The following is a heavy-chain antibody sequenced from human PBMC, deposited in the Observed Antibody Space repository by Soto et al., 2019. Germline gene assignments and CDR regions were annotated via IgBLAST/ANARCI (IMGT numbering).Heavy chain of an antibody. CDR1: GGTFNSYR. V-gene: IGHV1-69*01. Sequence: QVQLVQSGAEVKKPGSSVKVSCKSSGGTFNSYRISWVRQARGQGLEWMGGLIPIFGTPNYAQKFQSRLTITADDSTSTVYMELSSLRSEDTAMYYCAREKFSNYFDPWGQGSLVTVSS. CDR3: AREKFSNYFDP. CDR2: LIPIFGTP. D-gene: IGHD4-4*01. J-gene: IGHJ5*02.